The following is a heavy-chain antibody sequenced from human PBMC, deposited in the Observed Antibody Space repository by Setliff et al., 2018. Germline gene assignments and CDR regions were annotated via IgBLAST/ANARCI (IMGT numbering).Heavy chain of an antibody. V-gene: IGHV4-59*08. Sequence: SETLSLTCSVSGGSISSYYWSWMRQPPGKGLEWIGYIFYSGSTNYNPSLKSRVTISVDTSKNQFSLKLSSVTAADTAVYYCASSFYDSPVFDPWGQGTLVTVSS. J-gene: IGHJ5*02. D-gene: IGHD3-22*01. CDR1: GGSISSYY. CDR3: ASSFYDSPVFDP. CDR2: IFYSGST.